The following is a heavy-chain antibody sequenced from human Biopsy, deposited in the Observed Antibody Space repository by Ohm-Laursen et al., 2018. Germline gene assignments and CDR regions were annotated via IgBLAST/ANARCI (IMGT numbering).Heavy chain of an antibody. CDR3: ATKLTGYFHH. J-gene: IGHJ1*01. D-gene: IGHD3-9*01. Sequence: SVKVSCKAPGGTFSNYGVNWVRQAPGQGLEWLGGNIPILGTGNYAQKFQDRVTVAADTSTSTATMELRSLRSDDTAVYYCATKLTGYFHHWGQGALVTVSS. CDR1: GGTFSNYG. CDR2: NIPILGTG. V-gene: IGHV1-69*06.